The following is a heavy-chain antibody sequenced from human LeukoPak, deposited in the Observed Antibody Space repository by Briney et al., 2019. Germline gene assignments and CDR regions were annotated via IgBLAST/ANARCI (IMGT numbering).Heavy chain of an antibody. D-gene: IGHD3-3*01. CDR3: ARGDYDFWSGYYSAGPFDY. V-gene: IGHV4-39*01. Sequence: SETLSLTCTVSGGSISSSSYYWGWIRQPPGKGLEWIGSIYYSGSTYYNPSLKSRVTISVDTSKNQFSLKLSSVTAADTAVYYCARGDYDFWSGYYSAGPFDYWGQGTLVTVSS. CDR2: IYYSGST. J-gene: IGHJ4*02. CDR1: GGSISSSSYY.